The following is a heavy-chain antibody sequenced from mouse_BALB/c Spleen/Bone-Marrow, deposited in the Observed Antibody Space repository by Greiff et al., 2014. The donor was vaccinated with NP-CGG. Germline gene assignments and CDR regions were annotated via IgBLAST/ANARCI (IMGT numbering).Heavy chain of an antibody. Sequence: EVMLVESGGGLVQPGGSLRLSCAASGFTFSTYGMPWVRQTPDKRLELVATIRSNGGSTYYLDIVKGRFTITRNNAKNILKRQMTSKKSEVKAMDNSTNNSYRFENCLDCWGQGTPVTVSS. CDR1: GFTFSTYG. J-gene: IGHJ2*01. V-gene: IGHV5-6-3*01. D-gene: IGHD1-1*01. CDR2: IRSNGGST. CDR3: TNNSYRFENCLDC.